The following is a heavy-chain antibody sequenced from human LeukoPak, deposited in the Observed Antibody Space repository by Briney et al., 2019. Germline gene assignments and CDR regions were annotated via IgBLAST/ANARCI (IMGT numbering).Heavy chain of an antibody. D-gene: IGHD2-2*01. Sequence: ASVKVSCKVSGYTLTELSMHWVRQAPGKGLEWMGGFDPKEGERVYAQNFQGRFTMTEDTSSGTAYMELNSLRSEDTAVYCTTREIVVEPAATSLVRGVLWRSDFWGHGTLVTVSS. CDR1: GYTLTELS. CDR3: TREIVVEPAATSLVRGVLWRSDF. CDR2: FDPKEGER. J-gene: IGHJ4*01. V-gene: IGHV1-24*01.